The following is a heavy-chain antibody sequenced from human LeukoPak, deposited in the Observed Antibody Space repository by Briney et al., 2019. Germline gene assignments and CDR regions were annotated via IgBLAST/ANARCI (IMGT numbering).Heavy chain of an antibody. D-gene: IGHD6-6*01. Sequence: SVKVSCKASGGTFSSHAISWVRQAPGQGLEWMGGIIPIFGTANYAQKFQGRVTITADESTSTAYMELSSLRSEDTAVYYCARGRDSSSSFDYWGQGTLVTVSS. V-gene: IGHV1-69*13. J-gene: IGHJ4*02. CDR2: IIPIFGTA. CDR3: ARGRDSSSSFDY. CDR1: GGTFSSHA.